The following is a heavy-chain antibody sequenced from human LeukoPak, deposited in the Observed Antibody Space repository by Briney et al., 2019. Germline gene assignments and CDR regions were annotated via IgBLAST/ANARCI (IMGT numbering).Heavy chain of an antibody. V-gene: IGHV4-39*07. Sequence: GSLRLSCAASGFTFSSYEMNWARQPPGKGLEWIGSIYYSGSTYYNPSLKSRVNISVDTSKNQFSLKLSSVTAADTAVYYCARYANGWAIDYWGQGTLVTVSS. D-gene: IGHD6-19*01. CDR2: IYYSGST. J-gene: IGHJ4*02. CDR1: GFTFSSYE. CDR3: ARYANGWAIDY.